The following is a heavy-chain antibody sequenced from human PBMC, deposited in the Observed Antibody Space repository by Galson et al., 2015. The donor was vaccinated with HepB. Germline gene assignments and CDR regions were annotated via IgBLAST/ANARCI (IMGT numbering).Heavy chain of an antibody. CDR2: ISYDGSNK. CDR3: ARDPNLSLAAAYFDY. V-gene: IGHV3-30*04. Sequence: VRQAPGKGLEWVAVISYDGSNKYYADSVKGRFTISRDNSKNTLYLQMNSLRAEDTAVYYCARDPNLSLAAAYFDYWGQGTLVTVSS. J-gene: IGHJ4*02. D-gene: IGHD6-13*01.